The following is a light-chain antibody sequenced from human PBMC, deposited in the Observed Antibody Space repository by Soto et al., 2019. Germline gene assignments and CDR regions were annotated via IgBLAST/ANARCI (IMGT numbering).Light chain of an antibody. V-gene: IGKV3D-20*01. CDR3: QQYGSSRT. CDR1: QSVRSNY. J-gene: IGKJ1*01. Sequence: EIVVTQAPATLSLSPGERATLSCGASQSVRSNYLAWYQQKPGLAHRLLIYDASNSATCIPDRFSGSGSGTDFTRSISRLDPEDSAVYYCQQYGSSRTFGKRTKV. CDR2: DAS.